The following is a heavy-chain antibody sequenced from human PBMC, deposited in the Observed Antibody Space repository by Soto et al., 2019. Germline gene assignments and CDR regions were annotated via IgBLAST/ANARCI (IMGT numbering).Heavy chain of an antibody. CDR2: IIPIFGTA. J-gene: IGHJ3*02. Sequence: SVKVSCKASGGTFSSYAISWVRQAPGQGLEWMGGIIPIFGTANYAQKFQGRVTITADESTSTAYMELSSLRSEDTAVYYCARDPLTYYYDSSGWASGAFDICDQGTMVTVSS. CDR3: ARDPLTYYYDSSGWASGAFDI. CDR1: GGTFSSYA. V-gene: IGHV1-69*13. D-gene: IGHD3-22*01.